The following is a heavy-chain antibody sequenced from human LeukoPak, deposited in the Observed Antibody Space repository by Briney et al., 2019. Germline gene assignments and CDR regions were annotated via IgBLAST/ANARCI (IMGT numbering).Heavy chain of an antibody. CDR3: ARALLYSSSWYPFDY. D-gene: IGHD6-13*01. Sequence: KSSETLSLTCAVYGGSFSGYYWSWIRQPPGKGLEWIGEINHSGSTNYNPPLKSRVTISVDTSKNQFSLKLSSVTAADTAVYYCARALLYSSSWYPFDYWGQGTLVTVSS. V-gene: IGHV4-34*01. CDR1: GGSFSGYY. J-gene: IGHJ4*02. CDR2: INHSGST.